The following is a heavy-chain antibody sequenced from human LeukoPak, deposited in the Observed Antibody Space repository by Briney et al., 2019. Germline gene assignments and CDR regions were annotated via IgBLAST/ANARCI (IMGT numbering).Heavy chain of an antibody. D-gene: IGHD3-22*01. CDR2: IRYDGTNT. Sequence: GGSLRLSCPASGFTFSRYGMHWVRQAPGEGLEWVAFIRYDGTNTYYADSVKGRFTISRDNSKNTLYLQMNSLRAEDTAVYYWAKRAPDNSGPNWFDPWGQGTLVTVSS. CDR1: GFTFSRYG. CDR3: AKRAPDNSGPNWFDP. J-gene: IGHJ5*02. V-gene: IGHV3-30*02.